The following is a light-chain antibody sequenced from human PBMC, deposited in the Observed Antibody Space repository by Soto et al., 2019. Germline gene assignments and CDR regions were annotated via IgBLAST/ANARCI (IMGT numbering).Light chain of an antibody. Sequence: QSALTQPPSASGSPGQSVSISCTGTSSDVGGYNYVSWFQQYPGKAPKLLIHEVNKRPSGVPDRFPGSKSGNTAALTVSGLEAEDEADYYCSSYGGSNNHVFGTGTKLTVL. J-gene: IGLJ1*01. V-gene: IGLV2-8*01. CDR1: SSDVGGYNY. CDR2: EVN. CDR3: SSYGGSNNHV.